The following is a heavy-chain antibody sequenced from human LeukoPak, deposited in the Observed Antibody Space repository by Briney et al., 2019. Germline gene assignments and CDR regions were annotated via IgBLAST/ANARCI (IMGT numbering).Heavy chain of an antibody. D-gene: IGHD6-13*01. J-gene: IGHJ6*02. CDR1: GFTFSDYG. CDR3: ARGQQPYYYYGMDV. V-gene: IGHV3-33*01. Sequence: GGSLRLSCAASGFTFSDYGMHWVRQAPGKGLEWVAVIWYDGDNKYYADSVKGRFTISRDNSKNTLYLQMNSLRAEDTAVYSCARGQQPYYYYGMDVWGQGTTVTVSS. CDR2: IWYDGDNK.